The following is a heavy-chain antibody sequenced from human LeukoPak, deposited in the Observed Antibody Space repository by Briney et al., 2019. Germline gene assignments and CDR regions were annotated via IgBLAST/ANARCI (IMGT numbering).Heavy chain of an antibody. J-gene: IGHJ4*02. V-gene: IGHV4-34*01. CDR1: GGSFSGYY. Sequence: SETLSLTCAVYGGSFSGYYWSWIRQPPGKGLEWIGEINHSGSTNYNPSLKSRVTISVDTSKNQFSLKLSSVTAADTAVYYCARGRYAFWSGYRPFDYWGQGTLVTVSS. CDR2: INHSGST. D-gene: IGHD3-3*01. CDR3: ARGRYAFWSGYRPFDY.